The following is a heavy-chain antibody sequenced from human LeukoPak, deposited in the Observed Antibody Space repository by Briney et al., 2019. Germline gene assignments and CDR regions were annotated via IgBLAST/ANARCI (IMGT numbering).Heavy chain of an antibody. CDR1: GYTFTSYD. D-gene: IGHD5-18*01. CDR3: ARARPRWIQLWPVYYMDV. J-gene: IGHJ6*03. Sequence: ASVKVSCKASGYTFTSYDINWVRQATGQGLEWMGWINPNSGNTGYAQKFQGRVTITRNTSISTAYMELSSLRSEDTAVYYCARARPRWIQLWPVYYMDVWGKGTTVTVSS. V-gene: IGHV1-8*03. CDR2: INPNSGNT.